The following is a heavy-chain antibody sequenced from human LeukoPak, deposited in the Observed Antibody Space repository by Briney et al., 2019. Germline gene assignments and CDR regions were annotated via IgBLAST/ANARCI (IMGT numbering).Heavy chain of an antibody. J-gene: IGHJ3*02. CDR1: GYTFINYY. V-gene: IGHV1-46*01. CDR3: ARDEYLGGNDAFDI. CDR2: INPSGGST. D-gene: IGHD2-15*01. Sequence: ASVKVSCKASGYTFINYYMHWVRQVPGQGLAWMGIINPSGGSTSYAQKFQGRVTTTRDTSTSTVYMELSSLRSEDTAVYYCARDEYLGGNDAFDIWGQGTMVTVSS.